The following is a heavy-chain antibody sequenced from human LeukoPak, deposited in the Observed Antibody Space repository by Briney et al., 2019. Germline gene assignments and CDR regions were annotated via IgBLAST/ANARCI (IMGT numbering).Heavy chain of an antibody. J-gene: IGHJ6*02. V-gene: IGHV3-33*01. CDR2: TWYDGSNN. Sequence: PGRSLRLSCAASGFTFSSYGMHWVRQAPGKGLEWVAVTWYDGSNNYYADSVKGRFTISRDNSKNTLYLQMNSLRAEDTAVYYCARDRTYYYNSSGDYNPYYYYGMDVWGQGTTVTVSS. CDR3: ARDRTYYYNSSGDYNPYYYYGMDV. D-gene: IGHD3-22*01. CDR1: GFTFSSYG.